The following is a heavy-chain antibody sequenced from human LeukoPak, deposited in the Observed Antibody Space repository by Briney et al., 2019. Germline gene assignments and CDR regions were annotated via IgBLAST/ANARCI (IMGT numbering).Heavy chain of an antibody. V-gene: IGHV3-30-3*01. CDR2: ISYDGSNK. CDR1: GFTFSSYA. D-gene: IGHD2-2*01. CDR3: ARPRSTRALDAFDI. J-gene: IGHJ3*02. Sequence: QPGGSLRLSCAASGFTFSSYAMNWVRQAPGKGLEWVALISYDGSNKNYADSVKGRFTISRDNAKNSLYLQMNSLRAEDTAVYYCARPRSTRALDAFDIWGQGTMVTVSS.